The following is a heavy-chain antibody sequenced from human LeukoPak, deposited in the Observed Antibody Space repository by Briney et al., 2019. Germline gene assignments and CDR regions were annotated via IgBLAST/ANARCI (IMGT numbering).Heavy chain of an antibody. V-gene: IGHV3-23*01. D-gene: IGHD5-18*01. Sequence: GGSLRLSCAASGFTFKNYAMSWVRQAPGKGLVWVSTISGPGSTTYYADSVKGRFTISGDNSKNTLYLQMNSLRAEDTAVYYCARDFSYSYGLAADYWGQGTLVTVSS. CDR1: GFTFKNYA. J-gene: IGHJ4*02. CDR3: ARDFSYSYGLAADY. CDR2: ISGPGSTT.